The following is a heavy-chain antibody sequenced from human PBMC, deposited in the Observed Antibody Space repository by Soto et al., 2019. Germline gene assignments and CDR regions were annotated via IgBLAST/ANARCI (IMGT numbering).Heavy chain of an antibody. CDR1: GFTFSSYS. Sequence: EVQLVESGGGLVKPGGSLRLSCAASGFTFSSYSMNWVRQAPGKGREWVSSISSSSSYIYYAGSVKGRFTISRDNGKNPLYPQMNTLRAEDTAVYSCGRLTSYDRSCYYCYWGQGTLVTVSS. CDR3: GRLTSYDRSCYYCY. J-gene: IGHJ4*02. V-gene: IGHV3-21*01. D-gene: IGHD3-22*01. CDR2: ISSSSSYI.